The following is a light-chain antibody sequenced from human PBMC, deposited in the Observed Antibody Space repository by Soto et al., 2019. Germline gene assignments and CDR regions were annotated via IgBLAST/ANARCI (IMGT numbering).Light chain of an antibody. J-gene: IGLJ1*01. V-gene: IGLV2-14*01. CDR1: SSDVGAYNY. CDR3: SSHTTSNTRV. Sequence: QSVLTQPASVSGSHGQSITISCTGTSSDVGAYNYVSWYQQHPGKAPKLIIYEVSNRPSGVSWRFSGSKSGNTASLTISGLQSEDEADYYCSSHTTSNTRVFGTGTKVTVL. CDR2: EVS.